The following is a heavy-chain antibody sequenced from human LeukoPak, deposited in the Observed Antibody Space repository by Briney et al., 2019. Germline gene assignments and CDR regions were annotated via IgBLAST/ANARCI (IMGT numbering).Heavy chain of an antibody. CDR1: GGSISSYY. CDR2: IYYSGST. D-gene: IGHD6-19*01. CDR3: ARCIAVAENWFAP. V-gene: IGHV4-59*08. Sequence: SETLSLTCTVSGGSISSYYWSWIRQPPGKGLEWIGYIYYSGSTNYNPSLKSRVTISVATSKNQFSLKLSSVTAADTAVYYCARCIAVAENWFAPWGPGTPVTVSS. J-gene: IGHJ5*02.